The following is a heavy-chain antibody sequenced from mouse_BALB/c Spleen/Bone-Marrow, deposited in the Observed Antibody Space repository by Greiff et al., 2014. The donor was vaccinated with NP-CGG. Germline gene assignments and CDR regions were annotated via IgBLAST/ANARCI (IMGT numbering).Heavy chain of an antibody. V-gene: IGHV1S29*02. CDR3: AGFGYDWYFDV. Sequence: EVKLQESGPELVKPGASVKISCKASGYTFTDYNMHWVKQSHGKSLEWIGYIYPYNGGTGYNQKFKGKATLTVDNSSSTAYMELRCVTSEDYAVYYCAGFGYDWYFDVWGAGTTVTVSS. D-gene: IGHD2-14*01. J-gene: IGHJ1*01. CDR1: GYTFTDYN. CDR2: IYPYNGGT.